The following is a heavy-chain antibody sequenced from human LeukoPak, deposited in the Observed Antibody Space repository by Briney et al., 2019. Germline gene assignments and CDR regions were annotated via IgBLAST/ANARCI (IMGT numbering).Heavy chain of an antibody. Sequence: PSETLSLTCTVSGGSINSSDYYWGWIRQPPGRGLEWIGSIYYSGSTYYNPSLKSRVTISVDTSKNQLSLTLTSVTAADTAVYYCARVGSGGAWFDFWGQGTLVSVSS. V-gene: IGHV4-39*07. CDR2: IYYSGST. CDR1: GGSINSSDYY. D-gene: IGHD6-19*01. J-gene: IGHJ4*02. CDR3: ARVGSGGAWFDF.